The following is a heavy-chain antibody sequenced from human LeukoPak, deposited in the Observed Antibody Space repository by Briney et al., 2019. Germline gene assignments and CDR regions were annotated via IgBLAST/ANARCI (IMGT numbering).Heavy chain of an antibody. CDR1: GGSISSSSYY. CDR3: ARHIRWFGELSTHNYFDY. V-gene: IGHV4-39*01. J-gene: IGHJ4*02. D-gene: IGHD3-10*01. Sequence: SETLSFTCTVSGGSISSSSYYWGWIRQPPGKGLEWIGSIYYSGSTYYNPSLKSRVTISVDTSKNQFSLKLSSVTAADTAVYYCARHIRWFGELSTHNYFDYWGQGTLVTVSS. CDR2: IYYSGST.